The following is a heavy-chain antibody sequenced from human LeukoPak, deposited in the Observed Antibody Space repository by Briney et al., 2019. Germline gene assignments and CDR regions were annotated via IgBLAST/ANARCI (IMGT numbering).Heavy chain of an antibody. V-gene: IGHV3-21*01. CDR2: ISSSSSYI. J-gene: IGHJ4*02. CDR1: GFTFSSYS. Sequence: SGGSLRLSCAASGFTFSSYSMNWVRQAPGKGLEWVSSISSSSSYIYYADSVKGRFTISRDNAKNSLYLQMNSLRAEDTAVYYCARDGYYDSSGYWTIWGQGALVTVSS. D-gene: IGHD3-22*01. CDR3: ARDGYYDSSGYWTI.